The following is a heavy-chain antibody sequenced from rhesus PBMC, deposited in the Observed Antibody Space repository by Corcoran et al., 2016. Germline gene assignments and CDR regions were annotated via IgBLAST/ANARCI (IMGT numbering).Heavy chain of an antibody. D-gene: IGHD2-21*01. CDR2: INPYNGNT. CDR1: GYTFTDYY. CDR3: ARGPGYCTGSGCYADWYFDL. J-gene: IGHJ2*01. Sequence: QVQLVQSGAEVKKPGSSVKVSCKASGYTFTDYYMHWVRQAPRQGLEWMGWINPYNGNTKYAQKFQGRVTMTRDTSTSTAYMELSSRRSEDTAVYYCARGPGYCTGSGCYADWYFDLWGPGTPITISS. V-gene: IGHV1S2*01.